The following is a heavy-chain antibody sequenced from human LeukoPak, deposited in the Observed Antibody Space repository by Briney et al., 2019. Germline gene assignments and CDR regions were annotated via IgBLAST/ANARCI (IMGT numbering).Heavy chain of an antibody. CDR2: IIPIFGTA. V-gene: IGHV1-69*05. CDR3: SSGGTKLDY. Sequence: SVTVSFKASGGTFTSYAISWVRQAPGQGLEWMGGIIPIFGTANYAQKFQGRVTITTDESTSTAYMELSRLISDDTALYYCSSGGTKLDYWGQGTLVTVSS. CDR1: GGTFTSYA. J-gene: IGHJ4*02. D-gene: IGHD2-2*01.